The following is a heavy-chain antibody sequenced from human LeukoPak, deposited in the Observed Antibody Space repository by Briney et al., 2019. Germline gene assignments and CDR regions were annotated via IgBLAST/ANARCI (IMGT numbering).Heavy chain of an antibody. D-gene: IGHD6-13*01. J-gene: IGHJ3*02. CDR3: ASLYSSSYQGGDAFDI. Sequence: GGSLRLSCAASGFTFSSYSMNWVRQAPGKGLEWVSSISSSSSYIYYADSVKGRFTISRDNAKNSLYLQMNSLRAEDTAVYYCASLYSSSYQGGDAFDIWGQGTMVTVSS. V-gene: IGHV3-21*01. CDR1: GFTFSSYS. CDR2: ISSSSSYI.